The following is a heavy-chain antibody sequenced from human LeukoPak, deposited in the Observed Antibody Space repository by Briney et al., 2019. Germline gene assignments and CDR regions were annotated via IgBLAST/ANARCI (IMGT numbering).Heavy chain of an antibody. Sequence: PGGSLRLSCAASGFTLRSYDMSWVRQAPGKGLEWVAATSGSGVNSCCADSVRGRFTISRDNSQNTLYLQMDSLRAEDTALYYCAKEYSGYDFDYWGQGTLVTVSS. CDR2: TSGSGVNS. CDR1: GFTLRSYD. CDR3: AKEYSGYDFDY. D-gene: IGHD5-12*01. V-gene: IGHV3-23*01. J-gene: IGHJ4*02.